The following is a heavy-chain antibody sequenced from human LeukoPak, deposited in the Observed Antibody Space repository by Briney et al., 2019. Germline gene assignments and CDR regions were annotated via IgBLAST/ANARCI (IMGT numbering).Heavy chain of an antibody. CDR1: GFTFDDYA. Sequence: GGSLRLSCAASGFTFDDYAMHWVRQAPGKGLEWVSGISWNSGSIGYADSVKGRFTISRDNAKNSLYLQMNSLRAGDTALYYCAKDLSLPGYSSGWYFDYWGQGTLVTVSS. J-gene: IGHJ4*02. V-gene: IGHV3-9*01. CDR2: ISWNSGSI. CDR3: AKDLSLPGYSSGWYFDY. D-gene: IGHD6-19*01.